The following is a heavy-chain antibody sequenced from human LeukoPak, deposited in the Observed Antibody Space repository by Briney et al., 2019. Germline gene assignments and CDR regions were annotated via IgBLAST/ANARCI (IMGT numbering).Heavy chain of an antibody. J-gene: IGHJ5*02. V-gene: IGHV3-48*01. D-gene: IGHD3-3*01. CDR1: GFTFSSYS. CDR2: INSASSNI. CDR3: AKDGYYDFWGGKSGWFDP. Sequence: GGSLRLSCGASGFTFSSYSMNWVRQAPGKGLEWVSYINSASSNIHYADSVKGRFTISRDNAKDSLYLQMNSLRAEDTAVYYCAKDGYYDFWGGKSGWFDPWGQGTLVTVSS.